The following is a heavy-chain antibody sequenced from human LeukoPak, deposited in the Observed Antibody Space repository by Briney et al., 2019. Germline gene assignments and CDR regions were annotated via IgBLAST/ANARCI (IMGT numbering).Heavy chain of an antibody. CDR2: IYPGDSDT. J-gene: IGHJ3*02. CDR3: ARCYCSSTSCYAPFDAFDI. CDR1: GYSFTSYC. V-gene: IGHV5-51*01. D-gene: IGHD2-2*01. Sequence: GESLKISCKGSGYSFTSYCIGWVRQMPGKGLVWMGIIYPGDSDTRYSPSFQGQVTISADKSISTAYLQWSSLKASDTAMYYCARCYCSSTSCYAPFDAFDIWGQGTMVTVSS.